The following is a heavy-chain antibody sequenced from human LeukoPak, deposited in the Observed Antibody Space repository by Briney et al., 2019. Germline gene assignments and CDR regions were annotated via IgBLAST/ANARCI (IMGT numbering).Heavy chain of an antibody. CDR3: ATSEGY. Sequence: SETLSLTCTVSGGSISSYYWSWIRQPPGKGLEWIGYIYYSGCTNYNPSLKSRVTISVDTSKNEFSLKLSSVTAADTAVYYCATSEGYWGQGTLVTVSS. CDR2: IYYSGCT. CDR1: GGSISSYY. J-gene: IGHJ4*02. V-gene: IGHV4-59*12.